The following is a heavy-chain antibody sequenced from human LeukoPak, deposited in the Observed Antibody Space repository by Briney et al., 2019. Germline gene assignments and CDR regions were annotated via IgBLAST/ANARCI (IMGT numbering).Heavy chain of an antibody. Sequence: SETLSLTCTVSGYSISSDYYWGWIRQPPGKGLQWIGSISHTGNTFYSPSLKSRVTISRDTSKNLFSLKLGSVTAADTAVYYCTRVPDMYSYDSSGDDWGQGTLITVSS. D-gene: IGHD3-22*01. CDR3: TRVPDMYSYDSSGDD. V-gene: IGHV4-38-2*02. J-gene: IGHJ4*02. CDR1: GYSISSDYY. CDR2: ISHTGNT.